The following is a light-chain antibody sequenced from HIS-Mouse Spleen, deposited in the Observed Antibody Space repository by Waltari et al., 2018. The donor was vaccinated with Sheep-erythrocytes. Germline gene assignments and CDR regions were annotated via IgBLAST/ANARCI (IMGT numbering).Light chain of an antibody. V-gene: IGKV2-30*02. CDR3: MQGTHWPIT. CDR2: KVS. Sequence: DVVMTQSPLSLPVTLGQPASISCRSSQSLVHSDGNTYLNWFQQRPGQSPRRLIYKVSNRDYGVPDRFSGRGSGTDFTLKISRVEAEDVGVYYCMQGTHWPITFGQGTRLEIK. CDR1: QSLVHSDGNTY. J-gene: IGKJ5*01.